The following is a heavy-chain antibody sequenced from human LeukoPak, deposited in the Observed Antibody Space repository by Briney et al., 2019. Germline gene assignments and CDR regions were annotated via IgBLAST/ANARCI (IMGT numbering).Heavy chain of an antibody. V-gene: IGHV1-69*04. CDR2: IIPILGIA. CDR1: GGTFSSYA. D-gene: IGHD3-22*01. J-gene: IGHJ4*02. CDR3: ADYYDSSGYSY. Sequence: ASVKVSCKASGGTFSSYAISWVRQAPGQGLAWMGRIIPILGIANYAQKFQGRVTITADKSTSTAYMELSSLRSEDTAVYYCADYYDSSGYSYWGQGTLVTVSS.